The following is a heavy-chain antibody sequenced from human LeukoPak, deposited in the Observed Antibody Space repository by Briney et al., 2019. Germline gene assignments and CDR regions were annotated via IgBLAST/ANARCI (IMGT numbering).Heavy chain of an antibody. Sequence: GGSLRLPCAASGFTFSSYWMSWVRQAPGKGLEWVANIKQDGSEKYYVDSVKGRFTISRDNAKNSLYLQMNSLRAEDTAVYYCARDSYYCSSTSCVWFDPWGQGTLVTVSS. CDR1: GFTFSSYW. D-gene: IGHD2-2*01. J-gene: IGHJ5*02. CDR2: IKQDGSEK. V-gene: IGHV3-7*01. CDR3: ARDSYYCSSTSCVWFDP.